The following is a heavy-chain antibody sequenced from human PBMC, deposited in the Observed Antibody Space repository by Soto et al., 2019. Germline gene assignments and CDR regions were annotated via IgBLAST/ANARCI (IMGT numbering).Heavy chain of an antibody. V-gene: IGHV1-18*01. D-gene: IGHD6-19*01. CDR3: ARGAAVAGTRPHEYYYYYGMDV. CDR2: ISAFNGKT. CDR1: GYTFTSYG. Sequence: GASVKVSCKASGYTFTSYGISWVRQAPGQGLEWMGWISAFNGKTNYAQKFQGRVTITTDESTSTAYMELSSLRSEDTAVYYCARGAAVAGTRPHEYYYYYGMDVWGQGTTVTVSS. J-gene: IGHJ6*02.